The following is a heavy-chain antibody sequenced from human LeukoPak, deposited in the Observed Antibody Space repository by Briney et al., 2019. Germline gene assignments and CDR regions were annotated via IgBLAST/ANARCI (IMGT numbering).Heavy chain of an antibody. Sequence: GGSLRLSCAASGFTFDDYAMHWVRQAPGKGLEWVSLISGDGGSTYYADSVKGRFTISRDNSKNSLYLQMNSLRTEDTALYYCAKDSGYAIREVVYYYYGMDVWGQGTTVTVSS. J-gene: IGHJ6*02. D-gene: IGHD5-12*01. CDR2: ISGDGGST. CDR1: GFTFDDYA. CDR3: AKDSGYAIREVVYYYYGMDV. V-gene: IGHV3-43*02.